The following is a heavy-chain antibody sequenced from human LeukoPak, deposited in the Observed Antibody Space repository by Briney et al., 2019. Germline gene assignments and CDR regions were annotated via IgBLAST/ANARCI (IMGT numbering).Heavy chain of an antibody. V-gene: IGHV4-61*05. CDR1: GGSISSSSYY. CDR2: IYYSGST. Sequence: PSETLSLTCTVSGGSISSSSYYWGWIRQPPGKGLEWIGYIYYSGSTNYNPSLKSRVTISVDTSKNQFSLKLSSVTAADTAVYYCARGYCSGGSCYSYYYYNYMDVWGKGTTVTVSS. D-gene: IGHD2-15*01. CDR3: ARGYCSGGSCYSYYYYNYMDV. J-gene: IGHJ6*03.